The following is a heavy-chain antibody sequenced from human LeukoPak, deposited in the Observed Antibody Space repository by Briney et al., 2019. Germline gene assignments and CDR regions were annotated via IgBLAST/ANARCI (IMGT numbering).Heavy chain of an antibody. J-gene: IGHJ4*02. Sequence: SETLSPTCAVSAGSISSSDWWSCVRQPPGRGRAWIGDIWRSDHTNYNPSITSPATPSLNKSTNQFSTKMSSVTPAPTAVYFCARDPHCSSTACPVDFWGQGTLVIVSS. CDR2: IWRSDHT. D-gene: IGHD2-2*01. CDR3: ARDPHCSSTACPVDF. V-gene: IGHV4-4*02. CDR1: AGSISSSDW.